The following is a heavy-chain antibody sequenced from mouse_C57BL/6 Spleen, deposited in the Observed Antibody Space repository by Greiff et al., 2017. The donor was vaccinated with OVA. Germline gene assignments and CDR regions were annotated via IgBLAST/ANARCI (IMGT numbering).Heavy chain of an antibody. J-gene: IGHJ2*01. CDR2: IYPGSGNT. Sequence: VQLQQSGAELVRPGASVKLSCKASGYTFTDYYINWVKQRPGQGLEWIARIYPGSGNTYYNEKFKGKATLTAEKSSSTAYMQLSSLTSEDSAVYFCARYGGNYFDYWGQGTTLTVSS. V-gene: IGHV1-76*01. D-gene: IGHD1-1*01. CDR3: ARYGGNYFDY. CDR1: GYTFTDYY.